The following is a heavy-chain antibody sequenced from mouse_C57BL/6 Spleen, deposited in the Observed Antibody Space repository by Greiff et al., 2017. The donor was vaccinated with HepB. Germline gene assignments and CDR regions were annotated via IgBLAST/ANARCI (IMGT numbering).Heavy chain of an antibody. V-gene: IGHV5-9*01. J-gene: IGHJ2*01. CDR3: ARLEIYYDYPCDY. D-gene: IGHD2-4*01. Sequence: DVMLVESGGGLVKPGGSLKLSCAASGFTFSSYTMSWVRQTPEKRLEWVATISGGGGNTYYPDSVKGRFTISRDNAKNTLYLQMSSLRSEDTALYYCARLEIYYDYPCDYWGQGTTLTVSS. CDR2: ISGGGGNT. CDR1: GFTFSSYT.